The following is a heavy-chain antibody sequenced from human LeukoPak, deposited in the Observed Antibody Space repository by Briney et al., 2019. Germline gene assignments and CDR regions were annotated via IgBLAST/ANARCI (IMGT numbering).Heavy chain of an antibody. V-gene: IGHV4-59*01. CDR1: GGSIRSYY. Sequence: SETLSLTCTVSGGSIRSYYWSWIRQPPGKGLEWIGYIYYSGSTNYNPSLKSRVTISVDTSKNQFSLKLSSVTAADTAVYYCARDVIGAMNWFDPWGQGTLVTVSS. CDR3: ARDVIGAMNWFDP. CDR2: IYYSGST. D-gene: IGHD3-3*01. J-gene: IGHJ5*02.